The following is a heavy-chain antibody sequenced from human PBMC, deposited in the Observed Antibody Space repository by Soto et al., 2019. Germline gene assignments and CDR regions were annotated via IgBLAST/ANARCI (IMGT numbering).Heavy chain of an antibody. CDR2: IVPIFGTA. CDR3: ARHLGGNHYYYGMDV. Sequence: QVQLGQSGAEVKKPGSSVKVSCKASGGTFSSYAISWVRQAPGQGLEWMGGIVPIFGTADYAQKFQGRVTITADESTSTAYMDLSSLRSEDTAVYYCARHLGGNHYYYGMDVWGQGTTVTVS. V-gene: IGHV1-69*12. D-gene: IGHD3-16*01. J-gene: IGHJ6*02. CDR1: GGTFSSYA.